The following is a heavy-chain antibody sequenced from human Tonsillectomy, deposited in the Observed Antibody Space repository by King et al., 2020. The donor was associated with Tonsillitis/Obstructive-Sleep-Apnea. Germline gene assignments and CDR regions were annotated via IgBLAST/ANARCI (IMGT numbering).Heavy chain of an antibody. J-gene: IGHJ6*02. Sequence: VQLQESGPGLVKPSETLSLTCTVSGGSISSYYWSWIRQPPGKGLEWIGYIYYSGSTNYNPSLKSRVTISVDTSKNQFSLKLSSVTAADTAVYYCARLVKGRGKPYYYYGMDVWGQGTTVTVSS. CDR3: ARLVKGRGKPYYYYGMDV. D-gene: IGHD3-16*01. CDR1: GGSISSYY. V-gene: IGHV4-59*08. CDR2: IYYSGST.